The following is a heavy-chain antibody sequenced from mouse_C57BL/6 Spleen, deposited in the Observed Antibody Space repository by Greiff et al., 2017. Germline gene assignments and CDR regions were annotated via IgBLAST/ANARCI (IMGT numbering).Heavy chain of an antibody. CDR2: IDPSDSET. V-gene: IGHV1-52*01. Sequence: QVQLKQPGAELVRPGSSVKLSCKASGYTFTSYWMHWVKQRPIQGLEWIGNIDPSDSETHYNQKFKDKATLTVDKSSSTAYMQLSSLTSEDSAVYYCARWGVTTGFAYWGQGTLVTVSA. D-gene: IGHD2-2*01. J-gene: IGHJ3*01. CDR1: GYTFTSYW. CDR3: ARWGVTTGFAY.